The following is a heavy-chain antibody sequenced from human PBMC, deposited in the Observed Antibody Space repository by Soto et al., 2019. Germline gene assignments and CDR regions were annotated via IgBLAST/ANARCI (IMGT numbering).Heavy chain of an antibody. CDR2: VNAGNGYK. D-gene: IGHD6-19*01. J-gene: IGHJ5*02. V-gene: IGHV1-3*01. CDR3: ARDRVAVRWFDP. CDR1: GYTFTAYL. Sequence: ASVKVSCKASGYTFTAYLIHWVRQAPGQGLEWMGWVNAGNGYKEYAQKFQGRINITRNISATTAYLEVTGLTPEDTAIYYCARDRVAVRWFDPWGQGSLVTVSS.